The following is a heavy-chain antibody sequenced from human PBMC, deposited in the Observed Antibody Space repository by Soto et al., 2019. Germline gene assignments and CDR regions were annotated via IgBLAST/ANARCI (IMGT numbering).Heavy chain of an antibody. V-gene: IGHV3-23*01. CDR3: GGYERSIDY. Sequence: GGSLRLSCAASGFTFSSYAMSWVRQAPGKGLEWVSVISDNGGNKYYADSVKGRFTISRDNSKNTLYLQMNSLRAEDTAVYYCGGYERSIDYWGQGTLVTVSS. D-gene: IGHD5-12*01. CDR1: GFTFSSYA. CDR2: ISDNGGNK. J-gene: IGHJ4*02.